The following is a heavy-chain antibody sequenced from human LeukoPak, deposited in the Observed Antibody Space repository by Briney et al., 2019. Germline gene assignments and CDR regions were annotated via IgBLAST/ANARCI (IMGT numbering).Heavy chain of an antibody. CDR3: AKDQKDSSSWFDY. D-gene: IGHD6-13*01. J-gene: IGHJ4*02. V-gene: IGHV3-30*02. Sequence: GGSLRLSCAASGFTFSSYGMHWVRQAPGKGLEWVAFIRYDGSNKYYADSVKGRFTISRDNSKNTLYLQMNSLRAEDTAVYYCAKDQKDSSSWFDYWGQGTLVTVSS. CDR2: IRYDGSNK. CDR1: GFTFSSYG.